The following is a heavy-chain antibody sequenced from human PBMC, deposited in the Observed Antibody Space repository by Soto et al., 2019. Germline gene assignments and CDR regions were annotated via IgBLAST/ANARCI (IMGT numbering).Heavy chain of an antibody. CDR2: INPSGGST. CDR1: GYTFTNHY. Sequence: ASVKVSCKASGYTFTNHYMHWVRQAPGQGLEWMGIINPSGGSTSYAQKFQGRVTMTRDTSMSTVYMELGSLRSDDTAVYYCARDVKLDFWSGSFDYWGQGTLVTVSS. V-gene: IGHV1-46*01. D-gene: IGHD3-3*01. CDR3: ARDVKLDFWSGSFDY. J-gene: IGHJ4*02.